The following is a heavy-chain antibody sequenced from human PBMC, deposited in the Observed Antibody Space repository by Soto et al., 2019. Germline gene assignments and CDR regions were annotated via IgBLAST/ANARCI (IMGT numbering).Heavy chain of an antibody. D-gene: IGHD6-6*01. CDR1: GGSISSGGYS. Sequence: TLSLTCAVSGGSISSGGYSWSWIRQPPGKGLEWIGYIYHSGSTYYNPSLKSRVTISVDRSKNQFSLKLSSVTAADTAVYYCARDRVAARPGWFDPWGQGTLVTVS. V-gene: IGHV4-30-2*01. J-gene: IGHJ5*02. CDR2: IYHSGST. CDR3: ARDRVAARPGWFDP.